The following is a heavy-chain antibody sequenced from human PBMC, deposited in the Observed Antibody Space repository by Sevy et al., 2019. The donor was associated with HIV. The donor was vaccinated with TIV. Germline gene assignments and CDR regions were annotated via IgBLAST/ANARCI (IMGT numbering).Heavy chain of an antibody. CDR3: AKAPPGHCSSGSCPRAYYYYGMDV. D-gene: IGHD2-15*01. V-gene: IGHV3-23*01. Sequence: GGSLRLSCAYSGLTLSSYAMNWVRQAPGKGLEWVSAISGRGGSTYYADSVEGRFTISRDNSKNTLYLQMNSLRAEDTAVYYCAKAPPGHCSSGSCPRAYYYYGMDVWGQGTTVTVSS. CDR1: GLTLSSYA. CDR2: ISGRGGST. J-gene: IGHJ6*02.